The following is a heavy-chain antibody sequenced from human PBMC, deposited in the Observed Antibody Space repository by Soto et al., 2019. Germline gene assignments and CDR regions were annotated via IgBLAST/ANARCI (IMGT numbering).Heavy chain of an antibody. Sequence: GGSLRLSCAASGFTFSSYAMSWVRQAPGKGLEWVSAISGSGGSTYYADSVKGRFTISRDNSKNTLYLQMNSLRAEDTAVYYCAKIALVQNHYYYYMDVWGKGTTVTVSS. V-gene: IGHV3-23*01. CDR1: GFTFSSYA. J-gene: IGHJ6*03. CDR3: AKIALVQNHYYYYMDV. D-gene: IGHD6-6*01. CDR2: ISGSGGST.